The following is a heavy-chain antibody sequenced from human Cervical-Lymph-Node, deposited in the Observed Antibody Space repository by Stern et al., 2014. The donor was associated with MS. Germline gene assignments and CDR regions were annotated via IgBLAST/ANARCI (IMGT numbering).Heavy chain of an antibody. CDR1: GYTFPAYY. CDR3: ARIFGVVPDDY. J-gene: IGHJ4*02. D-gene: IGHD3-3*01. V-gene: IGHV1-2*02. Sequence: VHLVESGTEVKKPGASVKVSCKASGYTFPAYYIHWVRQAPGQGLEWMGWINPNSGGTNYAQKFRGRVTMTRDTSISTAYMDLSSLRSDDTAVYYCARIFGVVPDDYWGQGTLVTVSS. CDR2: INPNSGGT.